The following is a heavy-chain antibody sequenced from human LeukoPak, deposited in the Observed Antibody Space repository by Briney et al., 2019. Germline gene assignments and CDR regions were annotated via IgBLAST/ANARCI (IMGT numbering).Heavy chain of an antibody. V-gene: IGHV3-23*01. CDR3: AKGQSLEVAGHYFIDY. CDR2: IGGDGLRT. J-gene: IGHJ4*02. Sequence: GGSLRLSCAASGFTFSDYCMSWVRQASGKGLEWVSGIGGDGLRTYYADSVKGRFTIARDNSKNTIYLLMNSLRADDTAVYYCAKGQSLEVAGHYFIDYWGQGTLVTVSS. D-gene: IGHD6-19*01. CDR1: GFTFSDYC.